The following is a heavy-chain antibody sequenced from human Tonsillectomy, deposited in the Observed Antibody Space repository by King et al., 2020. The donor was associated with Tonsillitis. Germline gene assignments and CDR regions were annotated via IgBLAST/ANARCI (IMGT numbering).Heavy chain of an antibody. CDR2: MSITENT. Sequence: VQLQESGPGLVKTSETLSLTCTVSGCSISDYYWTWIRQPAGRGLEWIGRMSITENTNYNPSLKSRVTMSVDTSKNQFSLNLTSVTAADTAVYYCARLEGSGRADYWGQGTLVTVSS. D-gene: IGHD3-10*01. V-gene: IGHV4-4*07. J-gene: IGHJ4*02. CDR3: ARLEGSGRADY. CDR1: GCSISDYY.